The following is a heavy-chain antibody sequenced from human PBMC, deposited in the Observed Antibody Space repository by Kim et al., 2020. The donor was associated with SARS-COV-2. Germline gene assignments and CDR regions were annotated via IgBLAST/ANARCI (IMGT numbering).Heavy chain of an antibody. CDR3: AKDRGYSGYNYFDY. J-gene: IGHJ4*02. V-gene: IGHV3-30*18. CDR1: GFTFSSYG. CDR2: ISYYGSNK. D-gene: IGHD5-12*01. Sequence: GGSLRLSCAASGFTFSSYGMHWVRQAPGKGLEWVAVISYYGSNKYYADSVKGRFTISRDNSKNTLYLQMNSLRAEDTAVYYCAKDRGYSGYNYFDYWGQGTLVTVSS.